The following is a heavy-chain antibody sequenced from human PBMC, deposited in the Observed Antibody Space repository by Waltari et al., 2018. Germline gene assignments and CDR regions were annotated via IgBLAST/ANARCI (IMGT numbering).Heavy chain of an antibody. V-gene: IGHV4-39*01. D-gene: IGHD6-25*01. CDR2: IFYSGST. CDR3: ARQVGSSGTPEY. CDR1: GGSISSGSYF. J-gene: IGHJ4*02. Sequence: QLQLQESGPGLVKPSETLSLTCTVSGGSISSGSYFWGWIRQPPGKGLEWIGSIFYSGSTCSNPSRKGRVTISVDTSKNQFSLKLSSVTGADTAVLYCARQVGSSGTPEYWGQGTLVTVSS.